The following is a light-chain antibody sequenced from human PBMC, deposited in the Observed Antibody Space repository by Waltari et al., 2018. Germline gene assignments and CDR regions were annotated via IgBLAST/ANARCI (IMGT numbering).Light chain of an antibody. CDR2: EVT. J-gene: IGLJ3*02. Sequence: QSALTQPPSASGSPGQSITSSCTGISTDVAGYDPGFWYQQHPGKAPKLLIYEVTKRPSGVPDRFSGSKSDNTASLAVSGLQAEDEADYYCSSYAGGSSLMFGGGTKLTVL. V-gene: IGLV2-8*01. CDR1: STDVAGYDP. CDR3: SSYAGGSSLM.